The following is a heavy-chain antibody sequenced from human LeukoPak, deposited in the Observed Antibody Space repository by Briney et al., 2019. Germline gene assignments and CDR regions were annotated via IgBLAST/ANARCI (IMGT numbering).Heavy chain of an antibody. Sequence: GGSLRLSCAASGFTFSHYAMHWVRQAPGKGLEWVAAISYDGSGKYYADSVKGRFTISRDNAKNSLYLQMNSLRAEDTAVYYCARVAGYHLHYWGQGTLVTVSS. CDR1: GFTFSHYA. D-gene: IGHD2-15*01. J-gene: IGHJ4*02. CDR3: ARVAGYHLHY. CDR2: ISYDGSGK. V-gene: IGHV3-30-3*01.